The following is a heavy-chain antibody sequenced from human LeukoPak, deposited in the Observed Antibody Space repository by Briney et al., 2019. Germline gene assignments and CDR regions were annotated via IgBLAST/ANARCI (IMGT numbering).Heavy chain of an antibody. D-gene: IGHD1-7*01. CDR2: ISYDGSNK. V-gene: IGHV3-30*19. CDR3: ARDINRGNYIFDY. CDR1: GFTFSSYG. Sequence: GGSLRLSCAAAGFTFSSYGMHWVRQAPGKGLEWVAVISYDGSNKYYADSVKGRFTTSRDNSKNTLYLQMNSLRAEDTAVYYCARDINRGNYIFDYWGQGTLVTVSS. J-gene: IGHJ4*02.